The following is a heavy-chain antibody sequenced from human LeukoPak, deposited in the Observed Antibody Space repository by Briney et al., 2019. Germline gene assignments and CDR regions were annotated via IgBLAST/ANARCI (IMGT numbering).Heavy chain of an antibody. V-gene: IGHV4-34*01. D-gene: IGHD5-18*01. Sequence: SETLSLTCAVYGGSFSGYYWSWIRQPPGKGLEWIGEINHSGSTNYNPSLKSRVTISVDTSKNQFSLKLSSVTAADTAVYYCARESDTAMDGLLDWFDPWGQGTLVTVSS. CDR1: GGSFSGYY. CDR2: INHSGST. CDR3: ARESDTAMDGLLDWFDP. J-gene: IGHJ5*02.